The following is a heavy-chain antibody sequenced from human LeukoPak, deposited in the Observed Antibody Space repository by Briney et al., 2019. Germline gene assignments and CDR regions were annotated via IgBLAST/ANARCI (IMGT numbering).Heavy chain of an antibody. J-gene: IGHJ1*01. CDR3: ARDDGSGYPDSFQH. Sequence: PGGSLRLSCAASGFTFSSYSMNWVRQAPGKGLEWVSYISSSSSTIYYADSVKGRFTISRDNAKNSLYLQMNSLRAEDTAVYYCARDDGSGYPDSFQHWGRGTLVTVSS. CDR1: GFTFSSYS. CDR2: ISSSSSTI. D-gene: IGHD3-3*01. V-gene: IGHV3-48*04.